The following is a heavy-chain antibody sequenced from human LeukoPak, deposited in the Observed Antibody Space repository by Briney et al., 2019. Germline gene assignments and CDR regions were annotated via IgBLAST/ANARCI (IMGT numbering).Heavy chain of an antibody. CDR2: IYHSGST. D-gene: IGHD3-3*01. J-gene: IGHJ5*02. CDR3: ARESIFGVAHNWFDP. V-gene: IGHV4-38-2*02. CDR1: GYSISSGYY. Sequence: PSETLSLTCAVSGYSISSGYYWGWIRQPPGKGLEWIGSIYHSGSTYYNPSLKSRVTISVDTSKNQFSLKLSSVTAADTAVYYCARESIFGVAHNWFDPWGQGTLVTVSS.